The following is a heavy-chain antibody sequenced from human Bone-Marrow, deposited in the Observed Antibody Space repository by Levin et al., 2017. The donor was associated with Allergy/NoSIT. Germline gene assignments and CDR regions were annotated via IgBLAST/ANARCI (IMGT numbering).Heavy chain of an antibody. J-gene: IGHJ6*03. D-gene: IGHD6-13*01. Sequence: GESLKISCAASGFTFSSYGMHWVRQAPGKGLEWVAVISYDGSNKYYADSVKGRFTISRDNSKNTLYLQMNSLRAEDTAVYYCAKDLIAAAGIDYYYYMDVWGKGTTVTVSS. V-gene: IGHV3-30*18. CDR1: GFTFSSYG. CDR2: ISYDGSNK. CDR3: AKDLIAAAGIDYYYYMDV.